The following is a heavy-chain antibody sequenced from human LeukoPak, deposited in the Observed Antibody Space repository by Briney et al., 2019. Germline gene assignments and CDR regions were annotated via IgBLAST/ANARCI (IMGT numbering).Heavy chain of an antibody. Sequence: GGSLRLSCAASGFTFSSYSMNWVRQAPGKGLEWVSSISSSSSYIYYADSVKGRFTISRDNAKNSLYLQMNSLRAEDTAVYYCAKRTGRDTREYWGQGTLVTVSS. CDR1: GFTFSSYS. CDR3: AKRTGRDTREY. CDR2: ISSSSSYI. D-gene: IGHD5-18*01. V-gene: IGHV3-21*04. J-gene: IGHJ4*02.